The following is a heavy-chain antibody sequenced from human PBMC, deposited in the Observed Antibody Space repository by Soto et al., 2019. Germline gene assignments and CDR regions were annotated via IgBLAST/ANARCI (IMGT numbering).Heavy chain of an antibody. CDR2: INHSGST. CDR1: GGSISSYY. J-gene: IGHJ6*02. Sequence: SETLSLTCTVSGGSISSYYWSWIRQPPGKGLEWIGYINHSGSTNYNPSLKSRVTISVDTSKNQFSLKLSSVTAADTAVYYCARGPLRYYGSGSYWYYYYGMDVWGQGTTVTVSS. V-gene: IGHV4-59*12. CDR3: ARGPLRYYGSGSYWYYYYGMDV. D-gene: IGHD3-10*01.